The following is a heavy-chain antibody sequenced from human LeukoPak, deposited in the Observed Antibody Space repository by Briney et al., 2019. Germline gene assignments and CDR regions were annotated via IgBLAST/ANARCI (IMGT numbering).Heavy chain of an antibody. CDR1: GFTFRSYD. CDR3: AKVGGIAVATYYYMDV. Sequence: GGSLRLPCAASGFTFRSYDMHWVRQAPGTGLEWVAFIRFDGSNKYYADSVKGRFTISRDNSKNTLYLQMNSLRAEDTAVYYCAKVGGIAVATYYYMDVWGKGSTVTVSS. V-gene: IGHV3-30*02. D-gene: IGHD6-19*01. J-gene: IGHJ6*03. CDR2: IRFDGSNK.